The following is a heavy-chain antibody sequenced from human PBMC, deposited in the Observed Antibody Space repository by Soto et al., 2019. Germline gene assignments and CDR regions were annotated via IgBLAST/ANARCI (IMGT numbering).Heavy chain of an antibody. V-gene: IGHV1-46*01. Sequence: QVQLVQSGAEVKKPGASVKVSCKASGYTFTSYYMHWVRQAPGQGLEWMGIINPSGGSTSYAQKFQGRVTMTRDTSTSTVYMELSSLRSEDTAVYYCARCSKEIRDYYYYYYGMDVWGPGTTVTVSS. J-gene: IGHJ6*02. D-gene: IGHD3-10*02. CDR2: INPSGGST. CDR3: ARCSKEIRDYYYYYYGMDV. CDR1: GYTFTSYY.